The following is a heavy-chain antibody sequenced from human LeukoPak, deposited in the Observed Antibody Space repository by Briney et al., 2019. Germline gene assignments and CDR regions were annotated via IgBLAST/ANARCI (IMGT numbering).Heavy chain of an antibody. CDR2: MDSGGST. CDR3: AKDPIVVVITLFDY. V-gene: IGHV3-53*01. Sequence: PGGSLRLSCAASGFTLSSNYVSGVRRAPGKGLEGVSFMDSGGSTNYGGSGKGRFTIFRDNSKDTLYLQMNSLRVEDTAVYYCAKDPIVVVITLFDYWGQGSLVSVYS. D-gene: IGHD3-22*01. CDR1: GFTLSSNY. J-gene: IGHJ4*02.